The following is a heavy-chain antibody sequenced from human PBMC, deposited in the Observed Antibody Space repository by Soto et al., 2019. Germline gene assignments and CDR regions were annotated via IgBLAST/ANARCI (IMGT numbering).Heavy chain of an antibody. V-gene: IGHV1-8*01. CDR3: ASIRDYGGNTRKYYYYGMDV. J-gene: IGHJ6*02. Sequence: ASVKVSCKASGYTFTSYDINWVRQATGQGLEWMGWMNPNSGNTGYAQKFQGRVTMTRNTSISTAYMELSSLRSEDTAVYYCASIRDYGGNTRKYYYYGMDVWGQGTTVTSP. CDR1: GYTFTSYD. CDR2: MNPNSGNT. D-gene: IGHD4-17*01.